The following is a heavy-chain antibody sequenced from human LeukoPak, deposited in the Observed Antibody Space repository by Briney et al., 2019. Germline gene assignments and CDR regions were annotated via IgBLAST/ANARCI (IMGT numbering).Heavy chain of an antibody. D-gene: IGHD3-9*01. CDR3: IRRRLVHSLGYFDY. Sequence: ESLILSCAASGFTFSNAWMSWVRQAPGKGLEWVGLIKSKTDGETTDYAAPVKGGITISRDDSKNTVFLQMNSLKTEDTAVYYCIRRRLVHSLGYFDYWGQGVLINVYS. J-gene: IGHJ4*02. CDR2: IKSKTDGETT. CDR1: GFTFSNAW. V-gene: IGHV3-15*01.